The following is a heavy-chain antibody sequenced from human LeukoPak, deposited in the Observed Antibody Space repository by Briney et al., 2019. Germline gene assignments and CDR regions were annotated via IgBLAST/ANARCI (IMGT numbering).Heavy chain of an antibody. CDR3: ATARDILTTISVGGFDY. D-gene: IGHD5-12*01. J-gene: IGHJ4*02. Sequence: ASVKVSCKASGYTFTGFYMHWVRQAPGQGLEWMGWINPHSGGTNYAQNFQGRVTMTRDTSISTAYMDLSRLRSDDTAVYYCATARDILTTISVGGFDYWGQGTLVTVS. V-gene: IGHV1-2*02. CDR1: GYTFTGFY. CDR2: INPHSGGT.